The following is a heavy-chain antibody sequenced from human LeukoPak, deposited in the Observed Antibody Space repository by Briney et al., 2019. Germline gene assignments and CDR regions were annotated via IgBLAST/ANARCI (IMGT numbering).Heavy chain of an antibody. V-gene: IGHV3-66*01. CDR3: AKEAPPGGYYFDY. Sequence: GGSLRLSCTASGFTVSSNYMSWVRQAPGKGLEWVSVIFSGGGTYYADSVKGRFTISRDNSKNTLYLQMNSLRAEDTAVYYCAKEAPPGGYYFDYWGQGTLVTVSS. CDR1: GFTVSSNY. CDR2: IFSGGGT. D-gene: IGHD3-16*01. J-gene: IGHJ4*02.